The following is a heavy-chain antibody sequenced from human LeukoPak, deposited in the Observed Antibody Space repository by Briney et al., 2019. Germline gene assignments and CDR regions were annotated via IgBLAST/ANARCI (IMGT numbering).Heavy chain of an antibody. CDR2: ISYDGSNK. Sequence: PGGSLRLFCAASGFTFSSYAMHWVRQAPGKGLEWVAVISYDGSNKYYADSVKGRFTISRDNSKNTLYLQMNSLRAEDTAVYYCARDFGSYIDYWGQGTLVTVSS. CDR3: ARDFGSYIDY. CDR1: GFTFSSYA. J-gene: IGHJ4*02. V-gene: IGHV3-30*04. D-gene: IGHD3-10*01.